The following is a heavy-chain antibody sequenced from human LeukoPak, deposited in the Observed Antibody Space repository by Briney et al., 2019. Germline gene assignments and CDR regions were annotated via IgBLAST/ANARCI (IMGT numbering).Heavy chain of an antibody. V-gene: IGHV3-23*01. CDR2: ISGSGLST. D-gene: IGHD6-19*01. J-gene: IGHJ5*02. CDR1: GFTFSSYA. CDR3: AKSRVAVAAPRNWFDP. Sequence: GGSLRLSCAASGFTFSSYAMSWVGQAPGKGLEWVSTISGSGLSTYYADSVKGRSTISRDNSNNTLYLQMNSLRVEDTAVYYCAKSRVAVAAPRNWFDPWGQGTLVTVSS.